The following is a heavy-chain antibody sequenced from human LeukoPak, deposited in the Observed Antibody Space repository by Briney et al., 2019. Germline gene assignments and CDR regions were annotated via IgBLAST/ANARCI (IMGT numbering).Heavy chain of an antibody. CDR3: ASDPTLYCSSTSCPLDV. D-gene: IGHD2-2*01. CDR2: ISGSGGST. Sequence: AGGSLRLSCAASGFTFSSYAMSWVRQAPGKGLEWVSAISGSGGSTYYADSVKGRFTISRDNAKNSLYLQMNSLRAEDTAVYYCASDPTLYCSSTSCPLDVWGKGTTVTVSS. CDR1: GFTFSSYA. V-gene: IGHV3-23*01. J-gene: IGHJ6*04.